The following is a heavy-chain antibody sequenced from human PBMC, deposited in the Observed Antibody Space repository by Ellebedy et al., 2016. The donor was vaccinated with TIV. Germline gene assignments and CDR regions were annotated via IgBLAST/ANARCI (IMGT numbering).Heavy chain of an antibody. CDR2: IYTGGTT. Sequence: GGSLRLXCAASGSTVRNNYMSWVRQAPGKGLEWVSVIYTGGTTHYADSVKGRFAHSRDNSKNTLYLQMSSLRAEDTAVYYCARGVTYGEDYYHYYMDVWGKGTTVTVSS. CDR1: GSTVRNNY. CDR3: ARGVTYGEDYYHYYMDV. D-gene: IGHD4-17*01. J-gene: IGHJ6*03. V-gene: IGHV3-53*01.